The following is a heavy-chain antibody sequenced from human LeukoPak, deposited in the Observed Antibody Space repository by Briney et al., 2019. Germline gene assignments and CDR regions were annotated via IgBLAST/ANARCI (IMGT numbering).Heavy chain of an antibody. V-gene: IGHV4-4*07. J-gene: IGHJ4*02. D-gene: IGHD6-13*01. Sequence: SETLSLTCTVSGGSISSYYWSWIRQPAGKGLEWIGRIYTSGSTNYNPSLKSRVTMSVDTSKNQFPLKLSSVTAADTAVYYCARMGRSMQQLDYWGQGTLVTVSS. CDR2: IYTSGST. CDR1: GGSISSYY. CDR3: ARMGRSMQQLDY.